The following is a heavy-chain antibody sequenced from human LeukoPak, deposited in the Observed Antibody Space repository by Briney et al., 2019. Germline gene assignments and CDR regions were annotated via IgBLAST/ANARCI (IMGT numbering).Heavy chain of an antibody. J-gene: IGHJ4*02. D-gene: IGHD4-17*01. CDR2: MHYSGDS. V-gene: IGHV4-59*01. CDR3: ARVPISTTARGYFDY. Sequence: SETLSLTCTVSGGSTSSFFWSWIRQPPGKGLEWIGSMHYSGDSKYNPSLKSRVSLSIDTSKQQFSLRLSSVTAADTAVYYCARVPISTTARGYFDYWGQGTLVTVSS. CDR1: GGSTSSFF.